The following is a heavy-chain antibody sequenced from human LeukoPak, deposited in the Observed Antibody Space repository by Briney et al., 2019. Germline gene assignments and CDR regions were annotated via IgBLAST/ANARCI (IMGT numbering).Heavy chain of an antibody. CDR1: GYTFTGYY. Sequence: ASVKVSCKASGYTFTGYYMHWVRQAPGQGLEWMGWINPNSGGTNYVQKFQGRVTMTRDTSISTAYMELSRLRSDDTAVYYCARLVRWLQAFDYWGQGTLVTVSS. V-gene: IGHV1-2*02. D-gene: IGHD5-24*01. J-gene: IGHJ4*02. CDR3: ARLVRWLQAFDY. CDR2: INPNSGGT.